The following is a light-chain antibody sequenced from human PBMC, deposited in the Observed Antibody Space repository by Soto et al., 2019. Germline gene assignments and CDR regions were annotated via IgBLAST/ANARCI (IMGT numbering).Light chain of an antibody. Sequence: LTQPASVSGSPEQSITISCTGTSSDVGAYNLVSWYQQLPGKAPRLIIYEGTKRPSGISHRFSGSKSDNTASLTISGLRAEDEAHYHCCSYAGSRTFVFGGGTK. J-gene: IGLJ2*01. CDR3: CSYAGSRTFV. CDR1: SSDVGAYNL. CDR2: EGT. V-gene: IGLV2-23*01.